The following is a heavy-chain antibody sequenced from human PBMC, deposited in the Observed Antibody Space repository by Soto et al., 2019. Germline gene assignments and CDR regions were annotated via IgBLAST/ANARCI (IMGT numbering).Heavy chain of an antibody. Sequence: SETLSLTCSVSGASISSCNWNWVRQPAGKGPEWVGRLNIAGTINYNPSLKSRITMSMDTSKNQISLHLRSVTAADTAIYYCARDRGEYTSSWFWYFSHWGHGTLVTVSS. D-gene: IGHD6-13*01. V-gene: IGHV4-4*07. J-gene: IGHJ2*01. CDR2: LNIAGTI. CDR1: GASISSCN. CDR3: ARDRGEYTSSWFWYFSH.